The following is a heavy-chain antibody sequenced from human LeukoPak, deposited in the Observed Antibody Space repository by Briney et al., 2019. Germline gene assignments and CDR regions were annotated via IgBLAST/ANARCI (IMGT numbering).Heavy chain of an antibody. CDR2: IYYRGGT. CDR1: GGSLSSSDYS. Sequence: PSGTLSLTCAVSGGSLSSSDYSWGWIRQPPGQGLEWIANIYYRGGTYYNPSLKSRVTISVDTSKNQFSLKLYSVTAADTAVYYCARGPRPYSSGWYAYWGQGTLVTVSS. CDR3: ARGPRPYSSGWYAY. J-gene: IGHJ4*02. V-gene: IGHV4-39*01. D-gene: IGHD6-19*01.